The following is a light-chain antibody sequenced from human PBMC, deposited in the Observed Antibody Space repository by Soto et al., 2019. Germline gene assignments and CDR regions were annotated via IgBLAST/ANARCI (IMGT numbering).Light chain of an antibody. CDR1: DIGSQS. J-gene: IGLJ2*01. V-gene: IGLV3-21*02. CDR2: DVY. Sequence: SYELTQSPSVSVAPGQTATISCSGHDIGSQSVHWYQQRAGQAPVLVIYDVYDRPSGIPERFSGSISATTATLTISRVEVGDEADYYCQVWDSSSEVIFGGGTKLTVL. CDR3: QVWDSSSEVI.